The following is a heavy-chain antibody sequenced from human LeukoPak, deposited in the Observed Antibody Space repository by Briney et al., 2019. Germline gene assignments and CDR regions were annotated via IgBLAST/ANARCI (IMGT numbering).Heavy chain of an antibody. Sequence: ASVKVSCKASGYTFTSYGISWVRQAPGQGLEWMGWISAYNGNTNYAQKLQGRVTMTRDMSTSTVYMDLSSLRSEDTAVYFCARVRDGYNDAYDIWGQGTLVIVSS. CDR2: ISAYNGNT. V-gene: IGHV1-18*01. J-gene: IGHJ3*02. CDR1: GYTFTSYG. CDR3: ARVRDGYNDAYDI. D-gene: IGHD5-24*01.